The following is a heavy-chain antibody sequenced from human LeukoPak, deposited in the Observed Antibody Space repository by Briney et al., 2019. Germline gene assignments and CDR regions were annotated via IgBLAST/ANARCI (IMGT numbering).Heavy chain of an antibody. D-gene: IGHD4-17*01. CDR2: ITTSSSTI. Sequence: GESLRLSCAASGFTFSGYSMNWVRQAPGKGLEWVSYITTSSSTINYADSLEGRFTISRDNAKNSLYLQMNSLRDEDTAVYYCARGLDYGFDYWGRGTLVTVSS. V-gene: IGHV3-48*02. CDR1: GFTFSGYS. CDR3: ARGLDYGFDY. J-gene: IGHJ4*01.